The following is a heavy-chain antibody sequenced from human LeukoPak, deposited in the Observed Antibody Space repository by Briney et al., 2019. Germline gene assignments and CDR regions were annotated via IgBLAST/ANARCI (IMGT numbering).Heavy chain of an antibody. CDR2: IYYGGST. V-gene: IGHV4-59*01. Sequence: SETLSLTCSVSGGSISSYYWTWIRQPPGKGLEWIGYIYYGGSTNYNPSLKSQVTTSVDTSTNQFSLKLSSVTAADTAVYYCARENTMVRGAFDAFDIWRQGTMVTVSS. D-gene: IGHD3-10*01. J-gene: IGHJ3*02. CDR3: ARENTMVRGAFDAFDI. CDR1: GGSISSYY.